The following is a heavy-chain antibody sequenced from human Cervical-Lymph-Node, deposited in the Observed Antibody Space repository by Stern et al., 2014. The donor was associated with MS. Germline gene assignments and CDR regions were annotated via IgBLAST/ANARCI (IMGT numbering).Heavy chain of an antibody. CDR3: AREGRIAAAGTYYYYGMDV. J-gene: IGHJ6*02. CDR2: ISHDGSKK. D-gene: IGHD6-13*01. Sequence: VQLLESGGGVVQPGRSLRLSCAASGFPFTTFAIHWVRQGPGKGLEWVAVISHDGSKKYYAEFVKGRFTISRDNSQNTVYLQMNRLKVEDTAVFYCAREGRIAAAGTYYYYGMDVWGQGTTVTVSS. V-gene: IGHV3-30-3*01. CDR1: GFPFTTFA.